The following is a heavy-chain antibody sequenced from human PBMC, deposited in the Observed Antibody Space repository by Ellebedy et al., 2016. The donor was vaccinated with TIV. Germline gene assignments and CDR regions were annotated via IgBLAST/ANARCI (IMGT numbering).Heavy chain of an antibody. CDR1: GDSISSSY. V-gene: IGHV4-59*13. CDR3: ARHHRDCSGGRCYTFDS. CDR2: IFHSGSA. D-gene: IGHD2-15*01. J-gene: IGHJ4*02. Sequence: SETLSLXXTVSGDSISSSYWTWIRQSPGKGLEWIGFIFHSGSANYNPSLKSRVTISVDTSTNQFSLEVRSVTAADTAVYYCARHHRDCSGGRCYTFDSWGQGTLVTVSS.